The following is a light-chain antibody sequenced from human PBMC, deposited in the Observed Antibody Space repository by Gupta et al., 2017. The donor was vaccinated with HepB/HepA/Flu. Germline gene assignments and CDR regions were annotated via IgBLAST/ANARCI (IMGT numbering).Light chain of an antibody. CDR2: WAS. J-gene: IGKJ1*01. Sequence: DIVMTQSPDSLAVSLGERASINCKSSQSFLYTSNNKNFLGWNQQKPGQPPKLLIYWASTRESGVPDRFSGSGSGTDFTLTISSLQAEDVAVYYCQQYDSTPPTFGQGTKVEI. V-gene: IGKV4-1*01. CDR3: QQYDSTPPT. CDR1: QSFLYTSNNKNF.